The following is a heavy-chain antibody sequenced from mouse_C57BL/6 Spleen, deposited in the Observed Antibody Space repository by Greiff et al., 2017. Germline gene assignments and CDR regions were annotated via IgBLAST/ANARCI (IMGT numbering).Heavy chain of an antibody. CDR3: ARRHYYGSVDY. V-gene: IGHV5-17*01. J-gene: IGHJ2*01. CDR1: GFTFSDYG. Sequence: DVHLVESGGGLVKPGGSLKLSCAASGFTFSDYGMHWVRQAPEKGLEWVAYISSGSSTIYYADTVKGRFTISRDNAKNTLFLQMTSLRSEDTAMYYCARRHYYGSVDYWGQGTTLTVSS. CDR2: ISSGSSTI. D-gene: IGHD1-1*01.